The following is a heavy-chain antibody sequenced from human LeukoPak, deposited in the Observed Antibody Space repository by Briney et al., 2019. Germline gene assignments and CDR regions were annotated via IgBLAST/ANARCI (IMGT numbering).Heavy chain of an antibody. V-gene: IGHV3-66*01. Sequence: GGSLRLSCAASGFTVSSYYMYWVRQAPGKGLEWVSFIYSGGSTYYADSVKGRFTISRDNSKNTLYLQMNSLKNEDTAVYYCTTSPQWLENWGQGTLATVSP. CDR2: IYSGGST. J-gene: IGHJ4*02. CDR3: TTSPQWLEN. CDR1: GFTVSSYY. D-gene: IGHD6-19*01.